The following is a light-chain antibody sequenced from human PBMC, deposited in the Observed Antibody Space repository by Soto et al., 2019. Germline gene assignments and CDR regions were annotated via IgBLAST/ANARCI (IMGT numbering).Light chain of an antibody. CDR3: QQSYSTPTT. V-gene: IGKV1-39*01. Sequence: IQMTQSPSSLSASVGDRVTITCRASQSISSYLNRYQQKPGKAPKLLIYAASSLQSGDQSRFSGSGSGTDFTFTISSLQPEDFATYYCQQSYSTPTTFGQGTKVDIK. CDR1: QSISSY. CDR2: AAS. J-gene: IGKJ1*01.